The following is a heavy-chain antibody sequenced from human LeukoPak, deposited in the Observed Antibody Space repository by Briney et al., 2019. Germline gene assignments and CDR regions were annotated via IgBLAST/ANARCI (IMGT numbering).Heavy chain of an antibody. CDR3: VKGSVAGSPLFDY. CDR2: ISWNSGSI. V-gene: IGHV3-9*01. Sequence: GGSLRLSCAASGFTFDDYAMHWVRQAPGKGLEWVSGISWNSGSIGYADSVKGRFTISRDNAKNSLYLQMNSLRAEDTALYYCVKGSVAGSPLFDYWGQGTLVTVSS. CDR1: GFTFDDYA. D-gene: IGHD6-19*01. J-gene: IGHJ4*02.